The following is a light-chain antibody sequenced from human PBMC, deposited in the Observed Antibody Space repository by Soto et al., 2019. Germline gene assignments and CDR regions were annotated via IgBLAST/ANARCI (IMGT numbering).Light chain of an antibody. Sequence: ETVLTQSPATLSLSPGERATLSCRASQSVSGSLAWYQQKPGQAPRLLLYDASHRATGIPARFSGSGSGTDFTLTISGLEPEDFAVYYCQQRASWPLTFGGGTKVDIK. V-gene: IGKV3-11*01. J-gene: IGKJ4*01. CDR1: QSVSGS. CDR3: QQRASWPLT. CDR2: DAS.